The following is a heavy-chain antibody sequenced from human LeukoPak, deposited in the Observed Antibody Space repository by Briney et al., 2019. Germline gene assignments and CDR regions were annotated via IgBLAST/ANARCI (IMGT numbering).Heavy chain of an antibody. CDR1: GFIFSDYY. Sequence: GGSLRLSCAASGFIFSDYYMSWIRQAPGKGLEWASYISSSGSTIYYADSVKGRFTISRDNAKNSLYLQMNSLRAEDTAVYYCASAHYYYYMDVWGKGTTVTVSS. V-gene: IGHV3-11*01. CDR2: ISSSGSTI. J-gene: IGHJ6*03. CDR3: ASAHYYYYMDV.